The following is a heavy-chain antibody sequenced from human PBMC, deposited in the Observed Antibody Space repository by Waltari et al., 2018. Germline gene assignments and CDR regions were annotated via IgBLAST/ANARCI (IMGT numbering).Heavy chain of an antibody. V-gene: IGHV4-59*08. CDR2: IYYSGST. D-gene: IGHD3-3*01. J-gene: IGHJ6*03. Sequence: QVQLQESGPGLVKPSETLSLTCTVSGGSISSYYWSWIRQPPGKGLEWIGYIYYSGSTNYHPSLKSLVTISVDTSKNQFSLKLSSVTAADTAVYYCARTDYDFWSGYYMDVWGKGTTVTISS. CDR3: ARTDYDFWSGYYMDV. CDR1: GGSISSYY.